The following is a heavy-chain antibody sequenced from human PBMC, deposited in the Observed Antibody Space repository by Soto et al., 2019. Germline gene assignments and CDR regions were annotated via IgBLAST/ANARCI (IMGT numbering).Heavy chain of an antibody. CDR3: GHMDTTVTRR. CDR1: GFSLSTSGVG. D-gene: IGHD4-17*01. J-gene: IGHJ4*02. CDR2: IYWDDDK. V-gene: IGHV2-5*02. Sequence: QITLKESGPTLVKPTQTLTLTCTFSGFSLSTSGVGVGWIRQPPGKALEWLALIYWDDDKGYRPSLKSRLTITKDTSKNQVVLTMTNMHPVDTATYYCGHMDTTVTRRWGQGILVTVSS.